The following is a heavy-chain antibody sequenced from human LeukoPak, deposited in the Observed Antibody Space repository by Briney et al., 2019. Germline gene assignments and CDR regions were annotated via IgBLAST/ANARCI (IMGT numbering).Heavy chain of an antibody. CDR3: ARVTLRMVATLKPPKYFDY. D-gene: IGHD5-12*01. CDR1: GGSISSSSYY. CDR2: INHSGST. V-gene: IGHV4-39*07. Sequence: TSETLSLTCTVSGGSISSSSYYWSWIRQPPGKGLEWIGEINHSGSTNYNPSLKSRVTISVDTSKNQFSLKLSSVTAADTAVYYCARVTLRMVATLKPPKYFDYWGQGTLVTVSS. J-gene: IGHJ4*02.